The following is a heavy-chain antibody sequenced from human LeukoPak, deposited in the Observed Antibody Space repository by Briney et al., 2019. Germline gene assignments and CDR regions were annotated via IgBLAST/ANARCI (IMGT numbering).Heavy chain of an antibody. CDR1: GFIFSSYS. J-gene: IGHJ4*02. D-gene: IGHD3-3*01. CDR2: IWYDGSKI. V-gene: IGHV3-33*07. Sequence: GGSLRLSCEASGFIFSSYSMYWVRQAPGKGLEWGASIWYDGSKIDYADSVKGRFTISRDSSKSTVYLQMNSLRPEDTAVYYCARNRDHFDFWSAFSHWGQGTLVTVSS. CDR3: ARNRDHFDFWSAFSH.